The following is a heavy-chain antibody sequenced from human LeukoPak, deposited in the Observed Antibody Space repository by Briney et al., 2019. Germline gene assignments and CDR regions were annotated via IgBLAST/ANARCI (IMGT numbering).Heavy chain of an antibody. J-gene: IGHJ4*02. CDR1: GFTFSSYA. V-gene: IGHV3-30-3*01. Sequence: GGSLRLSCAASGFTFSSYAMHWVRQAPSKGLEWVAVISYDGSNKYYADSVKGRFTISRDDSKNTLYLQMNSLRAEDTAVYYCAKDGSYPYYYDSSGYFSQYYFDYWGQGTLVTVSS. CDR3: AKDGSYPYYYDSSGYFSQYYFDY. CDR2: ISYDGSNK. D-gene: IGHD3-22*01.